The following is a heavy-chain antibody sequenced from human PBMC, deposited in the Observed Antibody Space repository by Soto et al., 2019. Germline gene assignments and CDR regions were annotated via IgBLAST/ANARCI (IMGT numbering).Heavy chain of an antibody. Sequence: QVQLQQWGAGLLKPSETLSLTCAVYGGSFSGYYWSWIRQPPGKGLEWIGEINHSGSTNYIPSIKSRVTISVDTSKNQFSLKLSSVTAADTAVYYCARGRSSWYKGWFDPWGQGTLVTVSS. D-gene: IGHD6-13*01. V-gene: IGHV4-34*01. CDR3: ARGRSSWYKGWFDP. J-gene: IGHJ5*02. CDR2: INHSGST. CDR1: GGSFSGYY.